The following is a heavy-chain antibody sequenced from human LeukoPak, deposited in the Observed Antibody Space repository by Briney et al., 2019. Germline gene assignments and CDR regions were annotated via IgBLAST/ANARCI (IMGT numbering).Heavy chain of an antibody. Sequence: SSETLSLTCTVSGGSISSSSYYWGWIRQPPGKGLEWIGSIYYSGSTYYNPSLKSRVTISVDTSKNQFSLKLSSVTAADTAVYYCASTQLPGIAVAGTFYFQHWGQGTLVTVSS. V-gene: IGHV4-39*07. D-gene: IGHD6-19*01. J-gene: IGHJ1*01. CDR3: ASTQLPGIAVAGTFYFQH. CDR1: GGSISSSSYY. CDR2: IYYSGST.